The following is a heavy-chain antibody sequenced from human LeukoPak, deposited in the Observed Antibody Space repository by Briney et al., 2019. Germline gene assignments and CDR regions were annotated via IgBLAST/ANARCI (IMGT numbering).Heavy chain of an antibody. D-gene: IGHD5-18*01. CDR3: ARVRVTGMDIEHHDY. V-gene: IGHV1-69*04. Sequence: GASVKVSCKASGLTFTSYAISWVRHAPGPGLEWMGRIIPILGIANYAHKFQVRVTITSDKSTSTAYLEQSRLRSEDKAVYYCARVRVTGMDIEHHDYWGQGTLNPGSS. J-gene: IGHJ4*02. CDR2: IIPILGIA. CDR1: GLTFTSYA.